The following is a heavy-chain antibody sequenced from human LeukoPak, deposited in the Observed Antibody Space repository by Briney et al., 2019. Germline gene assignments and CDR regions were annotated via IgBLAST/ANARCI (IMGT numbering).Heavy chain of an antibody. J-gene: IGHJ6*04. V-gene: IGHV4-38-2*02. CDR1: GYSISSGYY. Sequence: TPSETLSLTCTVSGYSISSGYYWGWIRQPPGKGLEWIGSIYHSGSTYYNPSLKSRVTISVDTSKNQFSLKLSSVTAADTAVYYCARDSSSWYSAKVPDVWGKGTTVTVSS. CDR2: IYHSGST. CDR3: ARDSSSWYSAKVPDV. D-gene: IGHD6-13*01.